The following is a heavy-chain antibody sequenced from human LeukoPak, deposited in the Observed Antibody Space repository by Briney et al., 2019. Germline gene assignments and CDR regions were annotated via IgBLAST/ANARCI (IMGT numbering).Heavy chain of an antibody. V-gene: IGHV1-69*05. D-gene: IGHD3-22*01. CDR2: IIPIFGTA. CDR1: GGTFSSYA. CDR3: ARDKYPQKNAIVVVITGYYFDY. J-gene: IGHJ4*02. Sequence: ASVKVSCKASGGTFSSYAISWVRQAPGQGLEWMGRIIPIFGTANYAQKFQGRVTMTTDTSTSTAYMELRSLRSDDTAVYYCARDKYPQKNAIVVVITGYYFDYWGQGTLVTVSS.